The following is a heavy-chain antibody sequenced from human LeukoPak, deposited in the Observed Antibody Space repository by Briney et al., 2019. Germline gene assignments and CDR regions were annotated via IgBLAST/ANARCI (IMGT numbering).Heavy chain of an antibody. CDR3: ARHPPGRPEPN. CDR2: INHSGST. Sequence: SETLSLTCAVYGGSFSGYYWSWIRQPPGKGLEWIGEINHSGSTNYNPSPKSRVTISVDTSKNQFSLKLSSVTAADTAVYYCARHPPGRPEPNWGQGTLVTVSS. V-gene: IGHV4-34*01. CDR1: GGSFSGYY. J-gene: IGHJ4*02. D-gene: IGHD2-15*01.